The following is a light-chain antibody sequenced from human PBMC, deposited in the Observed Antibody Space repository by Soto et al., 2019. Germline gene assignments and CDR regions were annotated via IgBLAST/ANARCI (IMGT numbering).Light chain of an antibody. CDR2: GES. CDR1: QSVNIN. CDR3: QQYGSSPLT. Sequence: EIVMTQSPATLSVSPGERATLSCRASQSVNINLAWYQQKPGQAPRLLIYGESTRATGIPDRFSGSGSGTDLNLTVSRLEPEDFAVYYCQQYGSSPLTFGGGTKVDIK. J-gene: IGKJ4*01. V-gene: IGKV3-20*01.